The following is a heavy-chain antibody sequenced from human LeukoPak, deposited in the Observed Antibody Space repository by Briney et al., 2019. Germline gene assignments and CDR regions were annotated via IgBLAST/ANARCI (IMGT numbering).Heavy chain of an antibody. CDR1: GYTLTSYG. CDR2: ISAYNGNT. D-gene: IGHD2-15*01. Sequence: GASVKVSCKASGYTLTSYGISWVRQAPGQGLEWMGWISAYNGNTNYAQKLQGRVTMTTDTSTSTAYMELRSLRSDDTAVYYCARDRRCSGGSCYKGYFDYWGQGTLVTVSS. J-gene: IGHJ4*02. V-gene: IGHV1-18*01. CDR3: ARDRRCSGGSCYKGYFDY.